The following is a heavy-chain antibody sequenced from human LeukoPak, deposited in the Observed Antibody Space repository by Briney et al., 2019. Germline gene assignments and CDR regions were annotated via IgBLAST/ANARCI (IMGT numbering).Heavy chain of an antibody. CDR3: ARYLRRRNYYGSGSYGDY. CDR2: INHSGST. V-gene: IGHV4-34*01. J-gene: IGHJ4*02. D-gene: IGHD3-10*01. Sequence: SETLSLTCAVYGGSFSGYYWSWIRQPPGKGLEWIGEINHSGSTNYNPSPKSRVTISVDTSKNQFSLKLSSVTAADTAVYYCARYLRRRNYYGSGSYGDYWGQGTLVTVSS. CDR1: GGSFSGYY.